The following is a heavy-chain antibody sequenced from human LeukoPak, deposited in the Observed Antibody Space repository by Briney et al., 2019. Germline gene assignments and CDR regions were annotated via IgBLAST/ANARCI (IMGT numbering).Heavy chain of an antibody. V-gene: IGHV3-30*04. CDR3: AVFKAAAGLDY. Sequence: GRSLRLSCAASGFTFSSYAMHWVRQAPGKGLEWVAVISYDGSNKYYADSVKGRFTISRDNSKNTLYLQMNSLRAEDTAVYYCAVFKAAAGLDYWGQGTQVTVSS. CDR1: GFTFSSYA. CDR2: ISYDGSNK. J-gene: IGHJ4*02. D-gene: IGHD6-13*01.